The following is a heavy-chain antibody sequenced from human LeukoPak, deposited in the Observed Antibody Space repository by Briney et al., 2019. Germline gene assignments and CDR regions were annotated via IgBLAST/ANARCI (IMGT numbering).Heavy chain of an antibody. CDR2: INHSGST. V-gene: IGHV4-34*01. J-gene: IGHJ6*02. Sequence: SEPLSLTCALYGGSFSGYYWSWIRQPPGKGLEWIGEINHSGSTNYNPSLKSRVTISVDTSKNQFSLKLSSVTAADTAVYYCARKSITGSSPPDHYYYGMDVWGQGTTVTVSS. D-gene: IGHD1-20*01. CDR1: GGSFSGYY. CDR3: ARKSITGSSPPDHYYYGMDV.